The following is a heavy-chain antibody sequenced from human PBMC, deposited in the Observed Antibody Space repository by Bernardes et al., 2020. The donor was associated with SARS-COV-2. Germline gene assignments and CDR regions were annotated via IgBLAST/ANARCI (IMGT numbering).Heavy chain of an antibody. V-gene: IGHV3-48*02. D-gene: IGHD2-15*01. J-gene: IGHJ3*02. CDR2: FRGIISTL. CDR1: GFTFSSYS. Sequence: GGSLRLSCAASGFTFSSYSMSWVRQAPGKGLEWVSYFRGIISTLYYAASVKGRFTISRDNAKNSLYLQMNSLRDEDTAVYYCAREEKCSDGSCYKGNNIFEIWGQGTRVTVSS. CDR3: AREEKCSDGSCYKGNNIFEI.